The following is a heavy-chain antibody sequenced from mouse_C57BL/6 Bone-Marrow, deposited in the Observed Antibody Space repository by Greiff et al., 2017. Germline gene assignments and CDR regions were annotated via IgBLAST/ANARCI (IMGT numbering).Heavy chain of an antibody. CDR2: IRSKSNTYAT. V-gene: IGHV10-1*01. Sequence: EVKLMESGGGLVQPKGSLKLSCAASGFSFNTYAMNWVRQAPGKGLEWVARIRSKSNTYATSYADSVQDRFPISRDDSERMLYLQMNNLKTEDTAMYYCVRHNYGGDCDYRGQGTTLTV. D-gene: IGHD1-1*01. CDR1: GFSFNTYA. J-gene: IGHJ2*01. CDR3: VRHNYGGDCDY.